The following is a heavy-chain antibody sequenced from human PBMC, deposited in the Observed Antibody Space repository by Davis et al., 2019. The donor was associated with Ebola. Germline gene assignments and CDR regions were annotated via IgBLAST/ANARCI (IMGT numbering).Heavy chain of an antibody. J-gene: IGHJ5*02. CDR1: GFTFSSYW. D-gene: IGHD2-8*02. V-gene: IGHV3-7*01. CDR2: IKQDGSEK. Sequence: GESLKISCAASGFTFSSYWMSWVRQAPGKGLEWVANIKQDGSEKYYVDSVKGRFTISRDNAKNSLYLQMNSLRAEDTAVYYCARDEGYCTGGVCYGWFDPWGQGTLVTVSS. CDR3: ARDEGYCTGGVCYGWFDP.